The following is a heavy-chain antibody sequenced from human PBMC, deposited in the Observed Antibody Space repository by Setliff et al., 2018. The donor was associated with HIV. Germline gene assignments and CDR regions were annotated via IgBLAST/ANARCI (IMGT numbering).Heavy chain of an antibody. D-gene: IGHD3-10*01. Sequence: SETLSLTCTVSGGSINTGHYYWSWIRHHPGKGLEWIAYIYYTGNTYFNPSLKSRVTMSVDTSKKQFSLKLTSVTAADTAVYYCAGHFYYSGSGIWAGLDSWGQGTLVTVSS. J-gene: IGHJ4*02. CDR1: GGSINTGHYY. V-gene: IGHV4-31*03. CDR3: AGHFYYSGSGIWAGLDS. CDR2: IYYTGNT.